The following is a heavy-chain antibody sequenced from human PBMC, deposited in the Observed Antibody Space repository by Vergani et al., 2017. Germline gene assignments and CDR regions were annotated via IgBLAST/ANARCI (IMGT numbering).Heavy chain of an antibody. J-gene: IGHJ3*02. CDR2: IYPGDSDT. D-gene: IGHD6-13*01. CDR1: GYSFTSYW. V-gene: IGHV5-51*03. Sequence: EVQLVQSGAEVTEPGESLKISCKCSGYSFTSYWIGWVRQMPGKGLGWMGIIYPGDSDTRYSPSFQGQVTISADKSLSTAYLQWSSLKASDTAMYYCASVREAEAGILGTFDIWGQGKMVTVSS. CDR3: ASVREAEAGILGTFDI.